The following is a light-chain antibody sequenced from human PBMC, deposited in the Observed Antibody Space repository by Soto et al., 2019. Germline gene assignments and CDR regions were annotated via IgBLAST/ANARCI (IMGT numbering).Light chain of an antibody. J-gene: IGKJ2*01. Sequence: DIQMPQSPSSLSASVGDRVTITCQASQDISNYLNGYQQKPGKAPMLLIYDASNLETGVPSRLSGSGSVTDFTFTISSLQPEDIATYYCQQYDNLPRWTFGQGTKLEIK. CDR2: DAS. CDR1: QDISNY. CDR3: QQYDNLPRWT. V-gene: IGKV1-33*01.